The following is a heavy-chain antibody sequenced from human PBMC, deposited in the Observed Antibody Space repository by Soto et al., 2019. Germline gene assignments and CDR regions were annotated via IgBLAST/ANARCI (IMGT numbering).Heavy chain of an antibody. CDR3: ARDTNYYGMDV. V-gene: IGHV4-31*03. D-gene: IGHD2-2*01. CDR2: IYYSGST. J-gene: IGHJ6*02. CDR1: GGSISSGGYY. Sequence: NPSETLSLTCTVSGGSISSGGYYWSWIRQHPGKGLEWIGYIYYSGSTYYNPSLKSRVTISVDASKNQFSLKLSSVTAADTAVYYCARDTNYYGMDVWGQGTTVTVSS.